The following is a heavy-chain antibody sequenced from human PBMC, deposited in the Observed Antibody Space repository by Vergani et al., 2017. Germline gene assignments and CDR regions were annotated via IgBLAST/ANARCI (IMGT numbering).Heavy chain of an antibody. CDR1: GFTFSSYA. D-gene: IGHD3-10*01. J-gene: IGHJ4*02. V-gene: IGHV3-23*01. CDR3: AKAARGVADYYGSGNHYFDY. CDR2: ISGSGGST. Sequence: EVQLLESGGGLVQPGGSLRLSCAASGFTFSSYAMSWVRQAPGKGLEWVSAISGSGGSTYYADSVKGRFTITRDNSKNTLYLQMNSLRAEDTAVYYCAKAARGVADYYGSGNHYFDYWGQGTLVTVSS.